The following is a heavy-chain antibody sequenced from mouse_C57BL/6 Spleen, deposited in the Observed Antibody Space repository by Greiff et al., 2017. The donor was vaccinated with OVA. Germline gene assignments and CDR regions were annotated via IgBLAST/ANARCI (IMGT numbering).Heavy chain of an antibody. D-gene: IGHD2-4*01. J-gene: IGHJ3*01. CDR3: ARDEDYDEGFAY. CDR2: ISDGGSYT. CDR1: GFTFSSYA. Sequence: EVKVVESGGGLVKPGGSLKLSCAASGFTFSSYAMSWVRQTPEKRLEWVATISDGGSYTYYPDNVKGRFTISRDNAKNNLYLQMSHLKSEDTAMYYCARDEDYDEGFAYWGQGTLVTVSA. V-gene: IGHV5-4*01.